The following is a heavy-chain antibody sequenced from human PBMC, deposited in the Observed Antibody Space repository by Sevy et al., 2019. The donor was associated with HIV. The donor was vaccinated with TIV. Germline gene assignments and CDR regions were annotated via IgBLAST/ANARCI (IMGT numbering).Heavy chain of an antibody. D-gene: IGHD1-1*01. Sequence: GGSLRLSCAASGFTFSSYAMSWVRQAPGKGLEWVSAISGSGGSTYYADSVKGRFTISRDNSKNTLYLQMNSLRAEDTAVYYCSKGSLRTTGRDAFDIWGQGTMVTVSS. CDR2: ISGSGGST. V-gene: IGHV3-23*01. CDR3: SKGSLRTTGRDAFDI. CDR1: GFTFSSYA. J-gene: IGHJ3*02.